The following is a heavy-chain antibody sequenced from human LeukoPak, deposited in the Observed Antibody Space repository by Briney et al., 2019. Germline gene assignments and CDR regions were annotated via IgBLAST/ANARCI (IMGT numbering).Heavy chain of an antibody. V-gene: IGHV3-48*04. CDR1: GFTFSSYS. D-gene: IGHD2-15*01. J-gene: IGHJ4*02. CDR3: ARGSVVVVAATDY. CDR2: ISSSSSTI. Sequence: GGSLRLSCAASGFTFSSYSMNWVRQAPGKGLEWVSYISSSSSTIYYADSVKGRFTISRDNAKNSLYLQMNSLRAEDTAVYYCARGSVVVVAATDYWGQGTLVTVSS.